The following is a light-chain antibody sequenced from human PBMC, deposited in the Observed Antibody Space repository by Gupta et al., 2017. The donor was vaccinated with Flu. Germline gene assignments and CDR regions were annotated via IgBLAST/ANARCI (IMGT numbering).Light chain of an antibody. J-gene: IGLJ2*01. CDR1: SSDVGRYNY. Sequence: QSALTQPRSVSGSPGQSVVISCTGTSSDVGRYNYVSWYQQRPGKAPKLMIYDVIKRPSGVPDRFTGSKSGNTASLTISGLQPEDEADYHCGSYGATYLFGGGTKRTVL. V-gene: IGLV2-11*01. CDR3: GSYGATYL. CDR2: DVI.